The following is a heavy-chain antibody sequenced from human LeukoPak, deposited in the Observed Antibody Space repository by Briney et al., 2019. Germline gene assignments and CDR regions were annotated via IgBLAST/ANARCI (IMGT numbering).Heavy chain of an antibody. CDR1: GYTFTSYD. J-gene: IGHJ4*02. CDR2: MNPNSGNT. CDR3: ARAGGTYYDFWSGDQLDY. Sequence: ASVKVSCKASGYTFTSYDINRVRQATGQGLEWMGWMNPNSGNTGYAQKFQGRVTMTRNTSISTAYMELSSLRSEDTAVYYCARAGGTYYDFWSGDQLDYWGQGTLVTVSS. D-gene: IGHD3-3*01. V-gene: IGHV1-8*01.